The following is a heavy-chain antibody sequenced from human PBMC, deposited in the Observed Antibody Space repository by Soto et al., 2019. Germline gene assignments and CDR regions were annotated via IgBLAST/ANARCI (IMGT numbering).Heavy chain of an antibody. V-gene: IGHV1-8*01. CDR3: ARLFGVVDDAFDI. CDR2: MNPNSGNT. D-gene: IGHD3-3*01. Sequence: ASVKVSCKASRYTFTSYDINWVRQATGQGLEWMGWMNPNSGNTGYAQKFQGRVTMTRNTSISTAYMELSSLRSEDTAVYYCARLFGVVDDAFDIWGQGTMVTVSS. J-gene: IGHJ3*02. CDR1: RYTFTSYD.